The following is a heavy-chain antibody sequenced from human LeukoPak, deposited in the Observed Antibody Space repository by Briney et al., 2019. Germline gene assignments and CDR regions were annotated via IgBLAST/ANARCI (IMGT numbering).Heavy chain of an antibody. CDR1: GYTFTAHY. J-gene: IGHJ4*02. D-gene: IGHD2-8*01. CDR2: IDPNKGDT. CDR3: ARAAMYAFDY. Sequence: GASVKVSCKASGYTFTAHYIHWVRQTPGQGLEVMGLIDPNKGDTNYAQKFLGRVTMTGDTSISTVYMELNSLTSDDTALYYCARAAMYAFDYWGQGTLVTVSS. V-gene: IGHV1-2*06.